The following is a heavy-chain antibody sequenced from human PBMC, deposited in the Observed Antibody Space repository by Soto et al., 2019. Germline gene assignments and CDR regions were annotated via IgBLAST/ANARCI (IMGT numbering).Heavy chain of an antibody. CDR2: IKQDGSEK. J-gene: IGHJ4*02. V-gene: IGHV3-7*03. CDR3: ARVGIVGATGLDY. Sequence: GGSLRLSCAASGFTFSSYWMSWVRQAPGKGLEWVANIKQDGSEKYYVDSVKGRFTISRDNAKNSLYLQMNSLRAEDTAVYYCARVGIVGATGLDYWGQGTLVTVS. CDR1: GFTFSSYW. D-gene: IGHD1-26*01.